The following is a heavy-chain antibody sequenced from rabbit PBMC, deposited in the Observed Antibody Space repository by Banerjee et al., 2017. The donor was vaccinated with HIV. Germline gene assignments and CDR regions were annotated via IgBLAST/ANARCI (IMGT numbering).Heavy chain of an antibody. CDR1: GFDFSSYG. J-gene: IGHJ4*01. D-gene: IGHD1-1*01. V-gene: IGHV1S47*01. Sequence: QEQLKESGGGLVQPGGSLKLSCKASGFDFSSYGVSWVRQAPGKGLEWIGYIDPVFGSTYYASWVNGRFTISSHNAQNTLYLQLNSLTAADTATYFCARSYGMSGGFGLWGPGTLVTVS. CDR2: IDPVFGST. CDR3: ARSYGMSGGFGL.